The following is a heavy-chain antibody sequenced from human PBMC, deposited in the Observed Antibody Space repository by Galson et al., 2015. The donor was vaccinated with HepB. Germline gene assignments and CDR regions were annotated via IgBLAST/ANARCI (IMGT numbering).Heavy chain of an antibody. CDR2: ISYDGSNK. J-gene: IGHJ4*02. D-gene: IGHD2-2*01. CDR1: GFTFSSYA. Sequence: LRLSCAASGFTFSSYAMHWVHQAPGKGLEWVAVISYDGSNKYYADSVKGRFTISRDNSKNTLYLQMNSLTAEDTAVYYCARGNAPAAVVPAAAIDYWGQGTLVTVSS. CDR3: ARGNAPAAVVPAAAIDY. V-gene: IGHV3-30-3*01.